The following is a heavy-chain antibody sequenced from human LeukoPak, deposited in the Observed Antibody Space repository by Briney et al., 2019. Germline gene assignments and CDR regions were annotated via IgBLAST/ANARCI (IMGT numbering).Heavy chain of an antibody. V-gene: IGHV5-51*03. CDR3: ARYSSSSFHY. Sequence: KTGESLKISCKGSGYTFTAYCIGWVRQKPGKGLEFMGMIYPGDSDTRYSPSFQGQVTMSADKSINTAYLQWRSLQASDTATYYCARYSSSSFHYWGQGTLVTASS. CDR1: GYTFTAYC. D-gene: IGHD4-11*01. J-gene: IGHJ4*02. CDR2: IYPGDSDT.